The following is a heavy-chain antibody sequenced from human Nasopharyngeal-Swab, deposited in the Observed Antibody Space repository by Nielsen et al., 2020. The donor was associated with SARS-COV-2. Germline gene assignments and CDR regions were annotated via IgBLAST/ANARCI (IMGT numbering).Heavy chain of an antibody. CDR1: GFTFSSYG. J-gene: IGHJ6*03. CDR2: IWNDGSNK. CDR3: ARAVSYYMDV. V-gene: IGHV3-33*01. D-gene: IGHD5/OR15-5a*01. Sequence: LSLTCAASGFTFSSYGMHWVRQAPGKGLEWVAVIWNDGSNKYYADSVKGRFTISRDNSKNTLYLQMNSLRAEDTAVYYCARAVSYYMDVWGKGTTVTVSS.